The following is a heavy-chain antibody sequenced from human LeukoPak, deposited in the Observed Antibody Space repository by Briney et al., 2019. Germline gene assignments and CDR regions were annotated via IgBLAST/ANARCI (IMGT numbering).Heavy chain of an antibody. CDR3: ARGRTNSGWYWFDP. Sequence: SETLSLTCTVSGGSISSYYWSWIREPPGKGLEWIGYIYYSGSTNYNPSLKSRVTISVDTSKNQFSLKLSSVTAADTAVYYCARGRTNSGWYWFDPWGQGTLVTVSS. CDR1: GGSISSYY. CDR2: IYYSGST. J-gene: IGHJ5*02. V-gene: IGHV4-59*01. D-gene: IGHD6-19*01.